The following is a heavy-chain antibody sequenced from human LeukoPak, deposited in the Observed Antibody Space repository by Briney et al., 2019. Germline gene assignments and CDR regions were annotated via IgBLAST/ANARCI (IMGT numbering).Heavy chain of an antibody. V-gene: IGHV3-30*02. CDR3: AKVGVEYYDILTGCYSDY. CDR1: GFTFSSYG. D-gene: IGHD3-9*01. J-gene: IGHJ4*02. Sequence: QAGGSLRLSCVASGFTFSSYGMHWVRQAPGKGLEWVAFIRYDGSDKYYADSVKGRFTISRDNSKNTLYLQMNSLRAEDTAVYYCAKVGVEYYDILTGCYSDYWGQGTLVTVSS. CDR2: IRYDGSDK.